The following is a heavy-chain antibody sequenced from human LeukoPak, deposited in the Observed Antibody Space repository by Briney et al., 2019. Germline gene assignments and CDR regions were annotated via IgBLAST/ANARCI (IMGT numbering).Heavy chain of an antibody. J-gene: IGHJ4*02. CDR3: ARGAPPQN. CDR2: VYYTGAS. CDR1: GGSISSSSYY. Sequence: SETLSLTCTVSGGSISSSSYYWGWIRQPPGKGLEWIGSVYYTGASYYNPSLKSRVTISIDTSKNHFSLNLTSVTAADTAVYYCARGAPPQNWGQGALVTVSS. V-gene: IGHV4-39*07.